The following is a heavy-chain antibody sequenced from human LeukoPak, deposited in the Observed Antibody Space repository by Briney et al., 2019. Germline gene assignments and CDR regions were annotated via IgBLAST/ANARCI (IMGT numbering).Heavy chain of an antibody. CDR2: IIPMFGTA. J-gene: IGHJ3*02. D-gene: IGHD6-19*01. CDR3: ARALQSDAFDI. Sequence: GASVKVSCKASGGTFSSYEISWVRQAPGQGLEWMGGIIPMFGTAKYAQKFQGRVTITTDKSTSTAYMELSSLRSEDTAVYYCARALQSDAFDIWGQGTMVTVSS. CDR1: GGTFSSYE. V-gene: IGHV1-69*05.